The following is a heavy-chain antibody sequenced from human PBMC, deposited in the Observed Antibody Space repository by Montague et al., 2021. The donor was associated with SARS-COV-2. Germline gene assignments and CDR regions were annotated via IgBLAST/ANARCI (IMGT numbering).Heavy chain of an antibody. CDR3: ARGRRRYNWRDETSYYYGVDV. D-gene: IGHD1-20*01. Sequence: SETLSLTCAVYGGSLSGYYWSWIRQPPGKGLEWIGEINHSGSTXXXPSXXXRVTISLDTSKNQFSLKLSSVTAADTAVYYCARGRRRYNWRDETSYYYGVDVWGQGTTVTVSS. V-gene: IGHV4-34*01. CDR2: INHSGST. CDR1: GGSLSGYY. J-gene: IGHJ6*02.